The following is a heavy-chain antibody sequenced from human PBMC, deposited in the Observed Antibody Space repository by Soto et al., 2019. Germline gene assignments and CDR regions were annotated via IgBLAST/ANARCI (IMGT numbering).Heavy chain of an antibody. D-gene: IGHD2-8*01. V-gene: IGHV4-59*01. CDR3: ARYNSYAIDY. J-gene: IGHJ4*02. CDR1: GTSISSYY. Sequence: SETLSLTCTVSGTSISSYYWSWIRQPPGKGLEWIANIHYSGTTNYNPSLASRVTLSVDTSKNQFSLKMTSVTAADRAMYFCARYNSYAIDYWGRGNLVTV. CDR2: IHYSGTT.